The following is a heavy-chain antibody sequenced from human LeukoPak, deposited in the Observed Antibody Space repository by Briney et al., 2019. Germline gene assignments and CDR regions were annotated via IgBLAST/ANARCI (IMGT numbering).Heavy chain of an antibody. D-gene: IGHD5-18*01. CDR2: IGGNGDTS. Sequence: GGSLRLSCAASGFTFSNYAMHWVRQAPGKGLEYVSAIGGNGDTSYYADSVKGRFTISRDNSKNTVYLQMGSLGTEDMAVYYCATRHEYSYPYWGQGTLVTVSS. J-gene: IGHJ4*02. CDR3: ATRHEYSYPY. CDR1: GFTFSNYA. V-gene: IGHV3-64*02.